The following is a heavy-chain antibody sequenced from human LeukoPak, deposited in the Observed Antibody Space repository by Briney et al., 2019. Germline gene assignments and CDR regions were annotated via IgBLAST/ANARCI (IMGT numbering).Heavy chain of an antibody. Sequence: PGGSLRLSCAASGFTFRTSGMNWVRQAPGKGLEWVSYISSSGTTISYAQSVKGRFTISRDNSKNTLYLQMNSLRAEDTAVYYCARGQRAHVEWSYYMDVWGKGTTVTVSS. D-gene: IGHD3-3*01. J-gene: IGHJ6*03. CDR2: ISSSGTTI. V-gene: IGHV3-48*01. CDR1: GFTFRTSG. CDR3: ARGQRAHVEWSYYMDV.